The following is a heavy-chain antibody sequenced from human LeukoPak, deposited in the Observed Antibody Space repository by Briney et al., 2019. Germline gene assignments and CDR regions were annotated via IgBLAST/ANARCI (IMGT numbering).Heavy chain of an antibody. CDR1: GGSFSGYY. V-gene: IGHV4-34*01. CDR2: INHSGST. Sequence: PSETLSLTCAVYGGSFSGYYWSWIRQPPGKGLEWIGEINHSGSTYYNPSLKSRVTISVDTSKNQFSLKLSSVTAADTAVYYCARARLYYDSSGYYLLRETNYYMDVWGKGTTVTVSS. J-gene: IGHJ6*03. D-gene: IGHD3-22*01. CDR3: ARARLYYDSSGYYLLRETNYYMDV.